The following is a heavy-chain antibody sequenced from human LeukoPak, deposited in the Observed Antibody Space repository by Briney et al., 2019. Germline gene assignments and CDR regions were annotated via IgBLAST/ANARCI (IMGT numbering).Heavy chain of an antibody. CDR2: ISWNSGSI. J-gene: IGHJ4*02. D-gene: IGHD4-17*01. Sequence: PGGSLRLSCTASGFTFGDYAMSWFRQAPGKGLEWVSGISWNSGSIGYADSVKGRFTISRDNSKSTLYLQMNSLRAEDTAVYYCAKVLSYGDPITYYFDYWGQGTLVTVSS. V-gene: IGHV3-9*01. CDR1: GFTFGDYA. CDR3: AKVLSYGDPITYYFDY.